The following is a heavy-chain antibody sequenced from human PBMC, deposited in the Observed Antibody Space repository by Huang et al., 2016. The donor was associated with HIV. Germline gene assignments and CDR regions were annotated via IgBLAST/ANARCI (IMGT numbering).Heavy chain of an antibody. Sequence: VESGGRSVQPGGSIRLSFVGSTLTFGAYWMSWVRQPPEKGLEWVANIKQDETEKYYVDSVKGRFNISRDNAKKVLFLEMDALRVEDTAIYFCATKTAGMDIWGQGTTVIVSS. CDR3: ATKTAGMDI. CDR1: TLTFGAYW. J-gene: IGHJ6*02. V-gene: IGHV3-7*01. CDR2: IKQDETEK.